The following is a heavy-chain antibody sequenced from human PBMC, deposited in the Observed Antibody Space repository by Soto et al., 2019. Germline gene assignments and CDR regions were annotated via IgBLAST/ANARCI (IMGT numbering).Heavy chain of an antibody. D-gene: IGHD6-6*01. CDR2: ISSSGSTI. V-gene: IGHV3-48*03. Sequence: EVQLVESGGGLVQPGGSLRLSCAASGFTFSSYEMNWVRQAPGKGLEWVSYISSSGSTIYYADSVKGRFTISRDNAKNSLYLQMNSLRAEDTAVYYCARDYEYSSSSVGYWGQGTLVTVSS. CDR1: GFTFSSYE. J-gene: IGHJ4*02. CDR3: ARDYEYSSSSVGY.